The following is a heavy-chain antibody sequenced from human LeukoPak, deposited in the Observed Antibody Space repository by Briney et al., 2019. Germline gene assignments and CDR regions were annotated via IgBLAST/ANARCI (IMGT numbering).Heavy chain of an antibody. CDR2: LYYSGST. J-gene: IGHJ6*02. CDR3: ARGPTTVTTDYYGMDV. D-gene: IGHD4-17*01. V-gene: IGHV4-59*01. CDR1: GGSISRYY. Sequence: PSETLSLTCTVSGGSISRYYWSWIRQPPGKGLEWIAYLYYSGSTNYNPSLKSRVTISVDTSKNQFSLKLSSVTAADTAVYYCARGPTTVTTDYYGMDVWGQGTTVTVSS.